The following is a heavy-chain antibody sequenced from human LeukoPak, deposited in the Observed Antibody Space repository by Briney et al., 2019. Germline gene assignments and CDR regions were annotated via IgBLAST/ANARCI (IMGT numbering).Heavy chain of an antibody. V-gene: IGHV4-34*01. CDR3: ARQYSSGWPYYFDY. Sequence: PSETRSLTCAVYGGSFSGYFWSWIRQPPGKGLEWIGEINHSGSTNYNPSLKSRVTISVDTSKNQFSLKLSSVTAADTAVYYCARQYSSGWPYYFDYWGQGTLVTVSS. J-gene: IGHJ4*02. CDR2: INHSGST. CDR1: GGSFSGYF. D-gene: IGHD6-19*01.